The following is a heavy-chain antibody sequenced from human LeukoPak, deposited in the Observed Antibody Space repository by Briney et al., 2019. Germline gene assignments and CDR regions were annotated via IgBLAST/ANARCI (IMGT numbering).Heavy chain of an antibody. CDR3: AREFGTPGIAVARPLRYFDL. D-gene: IGHD6-19*01. J-gene: IGHJ2*01. V-gene: IGHV3-48*04. CDR2: IRNDGKSI. CDR1: GFTFKSFS. Sequence: GGSLRLSCAASGFTFKSFSMNWVRQAPGKGLEWVSYIRNDGKSIYYADSVKGRFTISRDNAKDSLYLQMNSLRAEDTAVYYCAREFGTPGIAVARPLRYFDLWGRGTLVTVSS.